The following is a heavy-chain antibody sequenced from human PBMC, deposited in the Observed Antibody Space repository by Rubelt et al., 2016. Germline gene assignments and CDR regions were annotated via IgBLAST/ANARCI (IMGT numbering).Heavy chain of an antibody. Sequence: QLVQSAAEVKEPGASVKVSCKASGYTFTGYYIHWMRQAPGQGLEWMGRIIPNSGATNYAQKFQGRVTPTRDAAISTVYMEVSRLRYDDTAAYYGASGTNYYYAMDVWGQGTTVTVS. D-gene: IGHD1-26*01. V-gene: IGHV1-2*06. CDR3: ASGTNYYYAMDV. CDR1: GYTFTGYY. CDR2: IIPNSGAT. J-gene: IGHJ6*02.